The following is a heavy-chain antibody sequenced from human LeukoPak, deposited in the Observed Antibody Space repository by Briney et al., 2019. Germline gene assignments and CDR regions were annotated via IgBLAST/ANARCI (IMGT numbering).Heavy chain of an antibody. Sequence: GGSLRLSCAASGFTFSSYAMSWVRQAPGKGLEWVSAISGSGGSTYYADSVKGRFTISRDNSKNTLYLQMNSLRAEDTAVYYCAKPLLRGYCSSTSCYTFDYWGQGTRVTVSS. CDR2: ISGSGGST. V-gene: IGHV3-23*01. CDR3: AKPLLRGYCSSTSCYTFDY. D-gene: IGHD2-2*01. CDR1: GFTFSSYA. J-gene: IGHJ4*02.